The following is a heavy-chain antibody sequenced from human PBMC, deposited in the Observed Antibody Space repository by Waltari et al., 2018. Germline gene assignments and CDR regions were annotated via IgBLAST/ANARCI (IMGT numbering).Heavy chain of an antibody. Sequence: QVQLVQSGAEVQKPGSSVKVSCKASGATFTNYAITWVPQAPGQGLEWMGGIIPIFGTPNYAQKFQGRVTIIADESTSTVYMELGSLRSEDTAVYYCARSYYYDRIGDYPSLGAFDYWGQGTLVTVSS. J-gene: IGHJ4*02. CDR1: GATFTNYA. V-gene: IGHV1-69*12. CDR3: ARSYYYDRIGDYPSLGAFDY. CDR2: IIPIFGTP. D-gene: IGHD3-22*01.